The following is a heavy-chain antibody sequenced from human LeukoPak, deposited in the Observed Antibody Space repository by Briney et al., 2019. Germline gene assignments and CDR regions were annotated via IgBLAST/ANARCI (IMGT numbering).Heavy chain of an antibody. D-gene: IGHD3-10*02. J-gene: IGHJ6*04. CDR1: GFTFSDYY. Sequence: GGSLRLSCAASGFTFSDYYMSWIRQAPGKGLEWVSYITSSESIIYYADSVKGRFTISRDNAKNSLYLQMNSLRAEDTAVYYCAELGITMIGGVWGKGTTVTISS. CDR3: AELGITMIGGV. CDR2: ITSSESII. V-gene: IGHV3-11*04.